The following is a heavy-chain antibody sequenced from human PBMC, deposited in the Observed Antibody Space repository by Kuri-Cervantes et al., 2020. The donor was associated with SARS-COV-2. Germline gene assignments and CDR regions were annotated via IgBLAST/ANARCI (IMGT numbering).Heavy chain of an antibody. V-gene: IGHV3-43D*04. CDR2: ISWDGGST. J-gene: IGHJ4*02. D-gene: IGHD3-22*01. Sequence: GESLKISCAAPGFPFDDYAMHWVRQAPGKGLEWVSLISWDGGSTYYADSVKGRFTIYRHNAKNSLYLQTNSLRAEDTAVYYCARKKDSYDSSGWDSYLYYWGQGSLVTVSS. CDR1: GFPFDDYA. CDR3: ARKKDSYDSSGWDSYLYY.